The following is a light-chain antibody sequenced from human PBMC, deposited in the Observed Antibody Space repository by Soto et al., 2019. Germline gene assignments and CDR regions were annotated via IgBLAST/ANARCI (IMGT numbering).Light chain of an antibody. V-gene: IGLV2-14*03. J-gene: IGLJ1*01. CDR3: CSWTSSATYV. Sequence: QSVLTQPASVSGSPGQSITISCTGTNSDVGSYNYVSWYRHLPGKAPKLIIYDVSNRPSGVSNRFSGSKSGNTASLTISGLQAEDEADYHCCSWTSSATYVFGTGTRSPS. CDR2: DVS. CDR1: NSDVGSYNY.